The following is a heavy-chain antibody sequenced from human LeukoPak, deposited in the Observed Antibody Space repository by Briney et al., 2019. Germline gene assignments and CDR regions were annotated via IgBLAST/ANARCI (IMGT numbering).Heavy chain of an antibody. D-gene: IGHD1-26*01. V-gene: IGHV3-48*04. J-gene: IGHJ4*02. CDR3: ATSGDTFELDY. CDR2: ISSSSSTI. CDR1: GFTVSSNY. Sequence: GGSLRLSCAASGFTVSSNYMSWVRQAPGKGLEWVSYISSSSSTIYYADSVKGRFTISRDNAKNSLYLQMNSLRAEDTAVYYCATSGDTFELDYWGQGTLVTVSS.